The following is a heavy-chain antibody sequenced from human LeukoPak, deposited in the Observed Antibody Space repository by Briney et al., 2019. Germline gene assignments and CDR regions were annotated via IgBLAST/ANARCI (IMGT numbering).Heavy chain of an antibody. CDR2: IYYSGST. CDR3: ARDLGYMVRGVHYGMDV. CDR1: GGSISSGGYY. V-gene: IGHV4-31*03. Sequence: SETLSLTCTVSGGSISSGGYYWSWIRQHPGKGLEWIGYIYYSGSTYYNPSLKSRVTISVDTSKNQFSLKLSSVTAADTAVYYCARDLGYMVRGVHYGMDVWGKGTTVTVSS. D-gene: IGHD3-10*01. J-gene: IGHJ6*04.